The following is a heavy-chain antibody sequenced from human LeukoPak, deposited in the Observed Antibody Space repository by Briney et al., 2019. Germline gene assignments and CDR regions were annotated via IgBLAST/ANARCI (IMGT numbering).Heavy chain of an antibody. CDR1: GFTFSDHA. J-gene: IGHJ4*02. CDR3: ASGYSYGYGY. V-gene: IGHV3-23*01. D-gene: IGHD5-18*01. Sequence: GGSLRLSCAASGFTFSDHAMSWVRQAPAKGLEWVSSINGNGGGSYYIDSVKGRFTVSRDNSKNTLYLQMNSLRAEDTAVYYCASGYSYGYGYWGQGTLVTVSS. CDR2: INGNGGGS.